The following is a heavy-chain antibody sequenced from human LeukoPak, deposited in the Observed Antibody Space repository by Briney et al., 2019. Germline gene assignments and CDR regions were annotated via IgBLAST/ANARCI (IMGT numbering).Heavy chain of an antibody. V-gene: IGHV1-69*04. J-gene: IGHJ6*02. CDR3: AKDQGLTAPPPYGLDV. D-gene: IGHD5-18*01. Sequence: SVTVSRKTSLGTFSSSAITSVRQTPGQGLEWSGRIRPALNITAHAQRFQGRVTSTAETSTSTVYMELSSLRSEETAVYYCAKDQGLTAPPPYGLDVWGQGTTVIVTS. CDR1: LGTFSSSA. CDR2: IRPALNIT.